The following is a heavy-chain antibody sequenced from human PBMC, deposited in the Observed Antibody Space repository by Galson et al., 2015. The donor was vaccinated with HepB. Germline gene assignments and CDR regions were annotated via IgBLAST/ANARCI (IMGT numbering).Heavy chain of an antibody. V-gene: IGHV3-23*01. CDR3: AKSRFRYESSPSEH. CDR1: GFTFDNHV. Sequence: SLRLSCAASGFTFDNHVMSWVRQAPGKGLEWVSGISGSGVDTYYADSVRGRFTISRDNSKNTMYLQMNGLRADDTAVYFCAKSRFRYESSPSEHWGQGTPVTVSS. CDR2: ISGSGVDT. J-gene: IGHJ4*02. D-gene: IGHD2-15*01.